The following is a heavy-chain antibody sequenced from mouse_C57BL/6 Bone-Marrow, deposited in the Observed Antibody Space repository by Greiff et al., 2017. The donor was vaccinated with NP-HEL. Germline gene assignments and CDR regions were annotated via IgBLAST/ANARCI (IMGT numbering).Heavy chain of an antibody. D-gene: IGHD2-1*01. CDR1: GYTFTSYW. J-gene: IGHJ4*01. V-gene: IGHV1-69*01. CDR2: IDPSDSYT. Sequence: VQLQQPGAELVMPGASVKLSCKASGYTFTSYWMHWVKQRPGQGLEWIGEIDPSDSYTNYNQKFKGKSTLTVDKSSSTAYMQLSSLTSDDSAVYYCARGRIYYGNLYAMDYWGQGTSVTVSS. CDR3: ARGRIYYGNLYAMDY.